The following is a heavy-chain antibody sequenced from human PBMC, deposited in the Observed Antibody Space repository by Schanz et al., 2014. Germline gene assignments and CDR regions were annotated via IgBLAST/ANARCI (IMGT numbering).Heavy chain of an antibody. Sequence: QVQLVQSGAEVKKPGSSMKVSCKASGGTFNSYTINWVRQAIGQGPEWMGWMQPDSGKTHYAEKFQGRVAMTRDVSISTAYMELSSLASEDTAVYYCARGQRRTIGRPFGPWGQGTLVNVSS. CDR3: ARGQRRTIGRPFGP. CDR1: GGTFNSYT. V-gene: IGHV1-8*02. CDR2: MQPDSGKT. J-gene: IGHJ5*02. D-gene: IGHD6-25*01.